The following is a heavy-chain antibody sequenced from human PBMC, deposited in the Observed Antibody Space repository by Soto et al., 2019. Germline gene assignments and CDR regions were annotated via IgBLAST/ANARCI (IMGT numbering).Heavy chain of an antibody. CDR3: ARDENSYGPPDY. V-gene: IGHV4-59*01. Sequence: SETLSLTCTVSGGSISSYYWSWIRQPPGKGLEWIGYIYYSGSTNYNPSLKSRVTISVDTSKNQFSLKLSSVTAADTAVYYCARDENSYGPPDYWGQGTLVTVSS. J-gene: IGHJ4*02. CDR1: GGSISSYY. CDR2: IYYSGST. D-gene: IGHD5-18*01.